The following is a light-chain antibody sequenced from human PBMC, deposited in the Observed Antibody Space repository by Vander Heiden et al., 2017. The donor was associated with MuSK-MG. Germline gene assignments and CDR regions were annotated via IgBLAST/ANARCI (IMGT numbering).Light chain of an antibody. CDR2: SNN. V-gene: IGLV1-44*01. CDR1: SSNIGSNT. J-gene: IGLJ3*02. CDR3: AAWDDSLNGPWV. Sequence: SVLTQPPSASGTPGQRGTISCSGSSSNIGSNTVNWYQQLPGTAPKLLIYSNNQRPSGVPDRFSGSKSGTSASLAISGLQSEDEADYYCAAWDDSLNGPWVFGGGTKLTVL.